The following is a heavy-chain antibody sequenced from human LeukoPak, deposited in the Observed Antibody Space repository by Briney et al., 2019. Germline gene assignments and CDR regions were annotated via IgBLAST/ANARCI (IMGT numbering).Heavy chain of an antibody. D-gene: IGHD2-2*01. CDR1: GYTFTSYD. CDR3: AREACSSTSCYAYFDY. J-gene: IGHJ4*02. V-gene: IGHV1-2*04. CDR2: MNPNSGGT. Sequence: ASVKVSCKASGYTFTSYDINWVRQATGQGLEWMGWMNPNSGGTNYAQKFQGWVTMTRDTSISTAYMELSRLRSDDTAVYYCAREACSSTSCYAYFDYWGQGTLVTVSS.